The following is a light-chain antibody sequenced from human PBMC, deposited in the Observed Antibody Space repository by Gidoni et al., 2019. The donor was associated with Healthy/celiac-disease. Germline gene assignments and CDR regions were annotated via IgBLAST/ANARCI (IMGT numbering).Light chain of an antibody. J-gene: IGKJ4*01. Sequence: EIVLTQSPATLSLSPGERATLSCRASQSVSSYLAWYQQKNGQAPRLLIYDASNRATGIPARFSGSGSGIEFTLTISSREPEDFAVYYCQQRSNWLTFGGGTKVEIK. CDR2: DAS. CDR1: QSVSSY. V-gene: IGKV3-11*01. CDR3: QQRSNWLT.